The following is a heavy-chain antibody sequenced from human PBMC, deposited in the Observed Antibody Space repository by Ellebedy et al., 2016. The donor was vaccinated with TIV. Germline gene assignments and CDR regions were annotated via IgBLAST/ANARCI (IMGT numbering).Heavy chain of an antibody. CDR3: ARHGARSSSWYPYYYYYMDV. V-gene: IGHV4-59*08. CDR1: GGSISIYY. CDR2: IYYSGKT. D-gene: IGHD6-13*01. J-gene: IGHJ6*03. Sequence: MPSETLSLTCIVSGGSISIYYWSWIRQLPGTGLEWIGSIYYSGKTNYNPSLKSRVTISVDTSKNQFSLKLSSVTAADTAVYYCARHGARSSSWYPYYYYYMDVWGKGTPVTVSS.